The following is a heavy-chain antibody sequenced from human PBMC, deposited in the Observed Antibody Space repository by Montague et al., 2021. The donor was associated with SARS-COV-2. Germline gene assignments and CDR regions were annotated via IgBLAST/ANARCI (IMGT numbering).Heavy chain of an antibody. Sequence: SLRLSCAASGFTFSSYAMHWARQAPGKGLEWVAVISYDGSNKYYADSVKGRFTISRDNSKNTLYLQMNSLRAEDTAVYYCASLKADYSNYFGYWGQGTLVTVSS. CDR1: GFTFSSYA. CDR2: ISYDGSNK. J-gene: IGHJ4*02. V-gene: IGHV3-30*04. CDR3: ASLKADYSNYFGY. D-gene: IGHD4-11*01.